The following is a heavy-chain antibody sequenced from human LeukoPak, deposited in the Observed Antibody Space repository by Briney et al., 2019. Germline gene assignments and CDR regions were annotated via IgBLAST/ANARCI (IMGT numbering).Heavy chain of an antibody. V-gene: IGHV4-4*07. D-gene: IGHD1-26*01. J-gene: IGHJ4*02. CDR3: ARAYSGSLPDYFDY. CDR1: GYSISSGYY. Sequence: SETLSLTCTVSGYSISSGYYWTWIRQPAGKGLEWIGRIYTSGSTNYNPSLKSRVTMSVDTSKNQFSLKLTSVTAADTAVYYCARAYSGSLPDYFDYWGQGTLVTVSS. CDR2: IYTSGST.